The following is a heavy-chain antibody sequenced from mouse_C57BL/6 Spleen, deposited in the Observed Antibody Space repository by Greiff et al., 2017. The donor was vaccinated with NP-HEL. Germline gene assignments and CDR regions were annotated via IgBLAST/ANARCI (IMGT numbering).Heavy chain of an antibody. CDR1: GFTFSDYY. Sequence: EVQVVESEGGLVQPGSSMKLSCTASGFTFSDYYMAWVRQVPEKGLEWVANINYDGSSTYYLDSLKSRFIISRDNAKNILYLQMSSLKSEDTATYYCARADYDYAMDYWGQGTSVTVSS. CDR3: ARADYDYAMDY. D-gene: IGHD2-4*01. V-gene: IGHV5-16*01. CDR2: INYDGSST. J-gene: IGHJ4*01.